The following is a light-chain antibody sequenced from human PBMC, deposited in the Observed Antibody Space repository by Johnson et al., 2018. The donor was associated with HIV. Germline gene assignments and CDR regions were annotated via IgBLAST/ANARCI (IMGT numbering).Light chain of an antibody. CDR3: RAWDRSLSDFC. V-gene: IGLV1-51*01. Sequence: QSVFTQPPSVSAAPGQKVTISCSGSSSNIGNNYVAWYQQLPGTAPKLLIYGNNKRPSGITDSFSDSKSGTSATLDITGHPLVDEADYYCRAWDRSLSDFCFGTGTMVTFL. J-gene: IGLJ1*01. CDR2: GNN. CDR1: SSNIGNNY.